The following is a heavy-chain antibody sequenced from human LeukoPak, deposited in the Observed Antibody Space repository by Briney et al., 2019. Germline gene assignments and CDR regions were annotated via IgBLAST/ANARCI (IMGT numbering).Heavy chain of an antibody. Sequence: GGSLRLSCAASGFTFSNYAMSWVRQAPGKGLEWVSGIGGSGGSTYYADSVKGRFTISRDNSKNTLYLEMNCLRADDTAFYYCAKDNYYGSGSPHAFAIWGQGTMFTVSS. V-gene: IGHV3-23*01. D-gene: IGHD3-10*01. CDR1: GFTFSNYA. CDR2: IGGSGGST. CDR3: AKDNYYGSGSPHAFAI. J-gene: IGHJ3*02.